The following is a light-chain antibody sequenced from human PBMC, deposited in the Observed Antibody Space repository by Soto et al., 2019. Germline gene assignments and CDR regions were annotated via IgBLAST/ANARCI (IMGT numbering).Light chain of an antibody. CDR1: QGIRND. Sequence: DIQMTQSPSSLSASVGDRVTITCRASQGIRNDLGWYQQKPGKAPKLLIYKASTLKSGVPSRFSGSGSGTEFTLTISSLQPGDFATYYCQHYNSYSEAFGQGTKVDIK. CDR2: KAS. J-gene: IGKJ1*01. V-gene: IGKV1-5*03. CDR3: QHYNSYSEA.